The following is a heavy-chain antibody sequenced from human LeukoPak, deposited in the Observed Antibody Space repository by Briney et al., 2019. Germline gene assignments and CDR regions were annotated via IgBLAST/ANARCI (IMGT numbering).Heavy chain of an antibody. CDR3: ARYYIEGRCFDY. J-gene: IGHJ4*02. CDR1: GYTFTSYD. Sequence: ASVTVSCKASGYTFTSYDINWVRQATGQGLEWMGWINPNSGGTNYAQKFQGRVTMTRDTSIRTAYMELSRLRSDDTAMYYCARYYIEGRCFDYWGQGTLVTVSS. V-gene: IGHV1-2*02. D-gene: IGHD3-10*01. CDR2: INPNSGGT.